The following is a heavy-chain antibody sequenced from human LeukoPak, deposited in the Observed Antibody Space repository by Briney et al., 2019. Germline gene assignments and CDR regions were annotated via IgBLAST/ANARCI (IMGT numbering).Heavy chain of an antibody. CDR2: IDWDDDK. CDR3: ARTNPNWNYWPFDY. D-gene: IGHD1-7*01. Sequence: SGPTLVNPPQTLTLTCTFSGFSLSTSGMCVSWIRQPPGKALEWLARIDWDDDKYYSTSLKTRLTISKDTSKNQVVLTMTNMDPVDTATYYCARTNPNWNYWPFDYWGQGTLVTVSS. CDR1: GFSLSTSGMC. V-gene: IGHV2-70*11. J-gene: IGHJ4*02.